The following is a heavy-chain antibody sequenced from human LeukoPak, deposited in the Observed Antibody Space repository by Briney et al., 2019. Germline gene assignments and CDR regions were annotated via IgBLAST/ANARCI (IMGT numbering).Heavy chain of an antibody. V-gene: IGHV4-59*01. J-gene: IGHJ4*02. CDR3: ARAGATVTLVY. CDR2: IYYSGST. CDR1: GGSIRSYY. D-gene: IGHD4-17*01. Sequence: SETLSLTCTVSGGSIRSYYWSWIRQPPGKGLEWIGYIYYSGSTNYNPSLKSRVTISVDTSKNQFSLKLSSVTAADTAVYYCARAGATVTLVYWGQGTLVTVSS.